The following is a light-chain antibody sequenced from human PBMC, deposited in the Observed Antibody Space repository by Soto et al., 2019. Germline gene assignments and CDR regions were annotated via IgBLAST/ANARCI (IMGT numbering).Light chain of an antibody. CDR2: EVS. J-gene: IGLJ1*01. CDR3: SSYAGSNIFYV. Sequence: QSVLTQPPSASGSPGQSVTISCTGTSSDVGGYNYVSWYQQHPGKAPKLMIYEVSKRPSGVPDRFSVSKSGNTASLTVSGLQAEDEADYYCSSYAGSNIFYVFGTG. V-gene: IGLV2-8*01. CDR1: SSDVGGYNY.